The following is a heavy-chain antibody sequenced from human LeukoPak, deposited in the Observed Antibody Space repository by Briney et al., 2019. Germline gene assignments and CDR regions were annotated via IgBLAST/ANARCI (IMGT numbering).Heavy chain of an antibody. J-gene: IGHJ1*01. CDR2: IYYSGST. V-gene: IGHV4-30-4*02. D-gene: IGHD3-22*01. CDR1: GGSISSGDYY. CDR3: ARVRGDYDSSGYYYAEYFQH. Sequence: PSEILSLTCTVSGGSISSGDYYWSWIRQPPGKGLEWIGYIYYSGSTYYNPSLKSRVTISVDTSKNQFSLKLSSVTAADTAVYYCARVRGDYDSSGYYYAEYFQHWGQGTLVTVSS.